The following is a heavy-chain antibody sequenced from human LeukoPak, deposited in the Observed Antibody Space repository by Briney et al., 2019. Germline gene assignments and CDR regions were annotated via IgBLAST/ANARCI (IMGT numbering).Heavy chain of an antibody. J-gene: IGHJ4*02. CDR1: EFTFSVYT. V-gene: IGHV3-21*01. D-gene: IGHD4-17*01. Sequence: GGSLRLSCAASEFTFSVYTINWVRQAPGKGLEWVSSISSSSNYIYYADSVKGRFTISRDNAKNSLYLQMNSLSAEDTAVYYCARCKNDYGDYVFDYWGQGTLVTVSS. CDR3: ARCKNDYGDYVFDY. CDR2: ISSSSNYI.